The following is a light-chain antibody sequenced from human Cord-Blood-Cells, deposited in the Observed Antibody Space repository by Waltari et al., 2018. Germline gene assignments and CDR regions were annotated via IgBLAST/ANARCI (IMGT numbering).Light chain of an antibody. J-gene: IGLJ3*02. CDR3: CSYAGSNWV. Sequence: QSALTQPASVSGSPGQSITISCTGTSSDVGSYNLVYLYQQHPGKAPKLMIYEVSKRPSVVSNRFSGSKSGNTASLTISGLQAEDEADYYCCSYAGSNWVFGGGTKLTVL. CDR2: EVS. CDR1: SSDVGSYNL. V-gene: IGLV2-23*02.